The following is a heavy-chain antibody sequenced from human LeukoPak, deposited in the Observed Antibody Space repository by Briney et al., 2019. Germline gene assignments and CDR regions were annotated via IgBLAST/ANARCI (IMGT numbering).Heavy chain of an antibody. J-gene: IGHJ4*02. V-gene: IGHV3-30-3*01. Sequence: GPTLGLPCAACRFTYSRFAMHKARQAPGKGLEQGAVISYDGSNKYYADSDKGRFTISRDNSKDPRYLHMNSLRAEDTAVYYCAKAKVGYCSEGNCNFDYWGQGTLVTVSS. CDR2: ISYDGSNK. CDR3: AKAKVGYCSEGNCNFDY. CDR1: RFTYSRFA. D-gene: IGHD2-15*01.